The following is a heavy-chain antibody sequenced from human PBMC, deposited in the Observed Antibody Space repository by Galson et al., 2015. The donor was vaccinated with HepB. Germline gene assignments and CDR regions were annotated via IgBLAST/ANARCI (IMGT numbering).Heavy chain of an antibody. D-gene: IGHD3/OR15-3a*01. CDR2: ISSRSSPI. CDR1: GFTFSSYG. V-gene: IGHV3-48*02. CDR3: ARAPDGSRWTWDYYFDY. J-gene: IGHJ4*02. Sequence: SLRLSCAGSGFTFSSYGMNWVRQATGKGLEWVSYISSRSSPIHYADPVKGRFTISRDNAKNSLYLQMNSLRDEDTAMYYCARAPDGSRWTWDYYFDYWGQGTLVTVSS.